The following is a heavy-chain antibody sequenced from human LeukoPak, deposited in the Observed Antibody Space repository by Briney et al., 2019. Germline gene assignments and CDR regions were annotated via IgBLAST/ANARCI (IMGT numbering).Heavy chain of an antibody. D-gene: IGHD5-12*01. CDR1: GFTFSSYA. J-gene: IGHJ4*02. Sequence: PGGSLRLSCAASGFTFSSYAMSWVRQAPGKGLEWVSAISGSGGSTYYADSGKGRFTISRDNSKNTLYLQMNSLRAEDTAVYYCARSREWLRIAELDYWGQGTLVTVSS. CDR3: ARSREWLRIAELDY. V-gene: IGHV3-23*01. CDR2: ISGSGGST.